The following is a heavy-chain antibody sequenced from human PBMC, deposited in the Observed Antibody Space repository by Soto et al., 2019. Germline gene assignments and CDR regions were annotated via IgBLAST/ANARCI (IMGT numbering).Heavy chain of an antibody. D-gene: IGHD3-22*01. CDR3: AGTQFDTSGYYPSGLEL. V-gene: IGHV1-69*01. CDR1: GGTFKSYV. Sequence: QVQLEQSGAEVEKPRSSVKVSCKPSGGTFKSYVLNWVRQAAGQGLEWMGGIIPFLGSADYAQKFQDRVTITGDESTSPAYLELSSLRSEDSAVYYCAGTQFDTSGYYPSGLELWGQGTLVTVAS. J-gene: IGHJ4*02. CDR2: IIPFLGSA.